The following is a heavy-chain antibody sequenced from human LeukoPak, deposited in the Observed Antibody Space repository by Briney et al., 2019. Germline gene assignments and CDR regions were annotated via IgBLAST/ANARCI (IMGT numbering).Heavy chain of an antibody. V-gene: IGHV1-18*01. CDR2: ISAYNGNT. CDR3: ARGLQPYNWFDP. D-gene: IGHD5-24*01. J-gene: IGHJ5*02. CDR1: GCTFTSYG. Sequence: ASVKVSCTASGCTFTSYGISWVRQAPGQGLEWMGWISAYNGNTNYAQKLQGRVTMTTDTSTSTAYMELRSLRSDDTAVYYCARGLQPYNWFDPWGQGTLVTVSS.